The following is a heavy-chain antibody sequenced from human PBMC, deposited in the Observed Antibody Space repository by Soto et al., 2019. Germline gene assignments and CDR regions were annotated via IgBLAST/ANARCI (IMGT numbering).Heavy chain of an antibody. CDR2: IWYDGSNK. V-gene: IGHV3-33*01. D-gene: IGHD3-10*01. CDR1: GFTFSSYG. Sequence: GGSLRLSCAASGFTFSSYGMHWVRQAPGKGLEWVAVIWYDGSNKYYADSVKGRFTISRDNSKNTLYLQMNSLRAEDTAVYYCARHGSGSYYHSSLDVWGQGTTVTV. J-gene: IGHJ6*02. CDR3: ARHGSGSYYHSSLDV.